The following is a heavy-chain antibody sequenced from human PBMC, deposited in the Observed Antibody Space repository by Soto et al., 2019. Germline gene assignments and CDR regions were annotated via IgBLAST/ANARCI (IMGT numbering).Heavy chain of an antibody. Sequence: KPSETLSLSCAASGFTFSSYSMNWVRQAPGKGLEWVSSISSSSSYIYYADSVKGRFTISRDNAKNSLYLQMNSLRAEDTAVYYCARADYKDYYYGMDVWGQGTTVTVSS. V-gene: IGHV3-21*01. CDR1: GFTFSSYS. CDR2: ISSSSSYI. CDR3: ARADYKDYYYGMDV. J-gene: IGHJ6*02. D-gene: IGHD4-4*01.